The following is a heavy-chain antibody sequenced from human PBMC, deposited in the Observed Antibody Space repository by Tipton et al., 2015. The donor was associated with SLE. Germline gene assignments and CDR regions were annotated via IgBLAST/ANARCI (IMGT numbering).Heavy chain of an antibody. Sequence: GLVKPSETLSLTCAVYGGSFSGYYWSWIRQPPGKGLEWIGYIYYSGSTNYNPSLKSRVTISVDTSKNQFSLKLSSVTAADTAVYYCARGAPFDIWGQGTMVTVSS. CDR1: GGSFSGYY. V-gene: IGHV4-59*12. J-gene: IGHJ3*02. CDR2: IYYSGST. CDR3: ARGAPFDI.